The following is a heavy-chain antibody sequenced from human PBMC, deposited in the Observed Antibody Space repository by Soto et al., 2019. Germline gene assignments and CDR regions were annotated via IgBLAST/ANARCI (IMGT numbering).Heavy chain of an antibody. Sequence: LRLSCAASGFTFSSYTVNWVRQAPGKGLEWVSSISGSSSYIYYADSVQGRFTISRDNAKNSLYLQMNSLRVEDTAVYYCARDDYGDYVGEDAAFDFWGQGTMVTVSS. D-gene: IGHD4-17*01. CDR3: ARDDYGDYVGEDAAFDF. CDR2: ISGSSSYI. J-gene: IGHJ3*01. V-gene: IGHV3-21*01. CDR1: GFTFSSYT.